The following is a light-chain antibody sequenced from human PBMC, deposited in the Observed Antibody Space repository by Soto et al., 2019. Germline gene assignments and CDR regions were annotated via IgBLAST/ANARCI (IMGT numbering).Light chain of an antibody. CDR1: SSDVGGYNY. Sequence: QSALTPPASVSGSPGQSITISCTGTSSDVGGYNYVSWYQQHPGKAPKLMIYDVSNRPSGVSNRFSGSKSGNTASLTISGLQAEDEADYYCSSYTSSSTPYVFGTGTK. CDR2: DVS. V-gene: IGLV2-14*01. CDR3: SSYTSSSTPYV. J-gene: IGLJ1*01.